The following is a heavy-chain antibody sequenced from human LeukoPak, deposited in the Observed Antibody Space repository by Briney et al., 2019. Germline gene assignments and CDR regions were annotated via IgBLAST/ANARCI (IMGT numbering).Heavy chain of an antibody. J-gene: IGHJ4*02. V-gene: IGHV4-34*01. D-gene: IGHD3-22*01. CDR1: GGSFSGYY. Sequence: SETLSLTCAVYGGSFSGYYWSWIRQPPGKGLEWLGEINHSGSTNYNPSLKSRVTISVDTSKNQFSLKLSSVTAADTAVYYCARDDNYYDSSGYLDYWGQGTLVTVSS. CDR3: ARDDNYYDSSGYLDY. CDR2: INHSGST.